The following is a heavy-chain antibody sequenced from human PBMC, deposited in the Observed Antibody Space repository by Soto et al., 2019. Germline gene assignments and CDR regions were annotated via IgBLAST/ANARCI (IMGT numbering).Heavy chain of an antibody. D-gene: IGHD3-10*01. J-gene: IGHJ4*02. Sequence: PGGSLRLSCAASGFDFSDHYMEWVRQAPGKGLEWIGRSKNGANSYATEYGASLKGRFFTSRDDTKNSVYLQVNSLKTEDTAVYYCARSSTYYGSGSYYYPGFDYWGQGALVTVSS. CDR3: ARSSTYYGSGSYYYPGFDY. CDR2: SKNGANSYAT. V-gene: IGHV3-72*01. CDR1: GFDFSDHY.